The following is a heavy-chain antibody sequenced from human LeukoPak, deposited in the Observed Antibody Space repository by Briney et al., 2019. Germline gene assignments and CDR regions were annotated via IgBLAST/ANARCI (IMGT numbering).Heavy chain of an antibody. V-gene: IGHV3-23*01. CDR1: GFSFSNYA. CDR3: AKVFYFGSGSHPSGHHFDY. CDR2: ISGSGGST. J-gene: IGHJ4*02. Sequence: GGSLRLSCTASGFSFSNYAMTWVRQAPGKGLKWVSGISGSGGSTHYADSVKGRFIISRDNSKNTLYLQMNSLRAEDTAVYNCAKVFYFGSGSHPSGHHFDYWGQGTLVTVSS. D-gene: IGHD3-10*01.